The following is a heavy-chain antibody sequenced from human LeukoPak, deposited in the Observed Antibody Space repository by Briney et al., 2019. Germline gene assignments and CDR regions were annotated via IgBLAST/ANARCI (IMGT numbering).Heavy chain of an antibody. CDR1: GGSISSSSYY. D-gene: IGHD6-13*01. Sequence: PSETLSLTCTVSGGSISSSSYYWGWIRQPPGKGLEWIGSIYYSGSTYYNPSLKSRVTISVDTSKNQFSLNLSSVTAADTAVYYCARRGQGGSSSWGPHYYYYYMDVWGKGTTVTVSS. CDR3: ARRGQGGSSSWGPHYYYYYMDV. V-gene: IGHV4-39*01. CDR2: IYYSGST. J-gene: IGHJ6*03.